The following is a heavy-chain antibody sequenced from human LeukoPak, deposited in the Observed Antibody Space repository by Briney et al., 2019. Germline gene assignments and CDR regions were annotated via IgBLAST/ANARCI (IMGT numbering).Heavy chain of an antibody. CDR3: AKESGKFDY. J-gene: IGHJ4*02. CDR1: GLNFDDSA. CDR2: ISADGGST. Sequence: GGSLRLSCVASGLNFDDSAMHWVRQAPGKGLEWVSLISADGGSTFSADSVKGRFSISRDNSKNSPYLQMNSLRSEDTAMYYCAKESGKFDYWGQGTLVAVSS. V-gene: IGHV3-43*02.